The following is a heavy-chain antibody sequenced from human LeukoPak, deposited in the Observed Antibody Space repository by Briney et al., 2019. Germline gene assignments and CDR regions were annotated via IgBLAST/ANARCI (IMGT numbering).Heavy chain of an antibody. CDR3: AKGILAAATDY. V-gene: IGHV3-23*01. CDR2: VTGSGGST. Sequence: GGSLRLSCAASGFTFSSYAMRWVRQAPGKGLEWVSTVTGSGGSTYYADSVKGRFTISRDNSKNALYLQMNSLRAEDTAMYYCAKGILAAATDYWGQGTLVTVSS. D-gene: IGHD6-25*01. J-gene: IGHJ4*02. CDR1: GFTFSSYA.